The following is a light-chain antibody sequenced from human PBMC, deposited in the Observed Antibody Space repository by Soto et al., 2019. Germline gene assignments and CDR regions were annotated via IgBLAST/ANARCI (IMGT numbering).Light chain of an antibody. CDR2: DAS. CDR1: QSVRHS. CDR3: QQRSNWLIT. Sequence: EIVLTQSPATLSLSPGERATLSCRASQSVRHSLAWYQQKPGQAPRLLIYDASNRATGIPARFSGSGSGTDFTLTISSLEPEDFAVYYCQQRSNWLITFGQGTRLESK. J-gene: IGKJ5*01. V-gene: IGKV3-11*01.